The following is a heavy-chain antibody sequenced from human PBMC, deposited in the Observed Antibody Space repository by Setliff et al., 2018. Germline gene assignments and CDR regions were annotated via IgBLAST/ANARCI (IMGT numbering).Heavy chain of an antibody. CDR1: GYTFTNSW. V-gene: IGHV5-51*01. Sequence: GESLKISCKGSGYTFTNSWINWVRQMPGKGLEWMGIIYPGDSDATYSPSFQGQVTISADKSITTAYLQWSSLRASDTAMYYCARSLVGATSSVYFDYWGQGALVTVSS. J-gene: IGHJ4*02. D-gene: IGHD1-26*01. CDR3: ARSLVGATSSVYFDY. CDR2: IYPGDSDA.